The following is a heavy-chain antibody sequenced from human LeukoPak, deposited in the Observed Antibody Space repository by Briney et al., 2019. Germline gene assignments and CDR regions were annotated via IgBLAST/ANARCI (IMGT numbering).Heavy chain of an antibody. Sequence: ASVKVSCKASGYTFTSYGISWVRQAPGQGLEWMGWISAYNGNTNYAQKLQGRVTMTTDTSTSTAYMGLRSLRSDDTAVYYCARASHYDFWSGYLTDDFDYWGQGTLVTVSS. CDR2: ISAYNGNT. D-gene: IGHD3-3*01. CDR3: ARASHYDFWSGYLTDDFDY. V-gene: IGHV1-18*01. CDR1: GYTFTSYG. J-gene: IGHJ4*02.